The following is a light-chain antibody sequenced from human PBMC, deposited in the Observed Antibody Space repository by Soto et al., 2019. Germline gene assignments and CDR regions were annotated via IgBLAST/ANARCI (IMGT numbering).Light chain of an antibody. J-gene: IGLJ2*01. V-gene: IGLV1-40*01. CDR1: SSNIGAGYD. CDR2: AIS. CDR3: QSYDSSLSGSV. Sequence: SVLTQPPSVSGAPGQRVTISCTGSSSNIGAGYDVHWYQRIPGTAPKLLIYAISNRPSGVPDRFSGSKSGTSASLDITGLQAEDEADYYCQSYDSSLSGSVFGGGTKLTVL.